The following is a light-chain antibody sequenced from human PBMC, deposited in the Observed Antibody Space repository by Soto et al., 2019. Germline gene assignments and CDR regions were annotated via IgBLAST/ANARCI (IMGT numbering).Light chain of an antibody. J-gene: IGLJ1*01. CDR2: EVS. V-gene: IGLV2-14*01. CDR1: NSDVGGYKF. Sequence: QSALTQPASVSASPGQSITISCTGTNSDVGGYKFVSWYQQHPDKAPKLIIYEVSNRPSGVSHRFSGSKSGNTASLTISGLQAEDEADYYCSSYTSSSTKVFGTGTKVTVL. CDR3: SSYTSSSTKV.